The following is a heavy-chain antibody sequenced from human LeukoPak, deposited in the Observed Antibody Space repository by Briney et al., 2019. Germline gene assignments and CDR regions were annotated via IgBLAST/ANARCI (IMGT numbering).Heavy chain of an antibody. Sequence: GGSLRLSCAASGFTFSSYGMHWVRQAPGKGLEWVAFIRYDGSNKYYADSVKGRFTISRDNSKNTLYLQMSSLRAEDTAVYYCARDSGLGIAYYFDYWGQGTLVTVSS. CDR2: IRYDGSNK. CDR3: ARDSGLGIAYYFDY. CDR1: GFTFSSYG. D-gene: IGHD6-13*01. V-gene: IGHV3-30*02. J-gene: IGHJ4*02.